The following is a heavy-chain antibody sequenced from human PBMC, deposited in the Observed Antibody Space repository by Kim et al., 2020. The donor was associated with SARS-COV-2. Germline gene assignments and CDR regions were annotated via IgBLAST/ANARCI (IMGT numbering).Heavy chain of an antibody. Sequence: GGSLRLSCAASGFTFDDYAMHWVRQAPGKGLEWVSGISWNSGSIGYADSVKGRFTISRDNAKNSLYLQMNSLRAEDTALYYCAKSRGRSIAAGFDYWGQGTLVTVSS. CDR2: ISWNSGSI. D-gene: IGHD6-6*01. CDR3: AKSRGRSIAAGFDY. J-gene: IGHJ4*02. CDR1: GFTFDDYA. V-gene: IGHV3-9*01.